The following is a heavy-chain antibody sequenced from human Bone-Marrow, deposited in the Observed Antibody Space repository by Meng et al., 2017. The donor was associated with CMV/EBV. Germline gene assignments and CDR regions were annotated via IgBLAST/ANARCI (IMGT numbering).Heavy chain of an antibody. D-gene: IGHD1-26*01. CDR3: ARGGSVFYGMDV. CDR2: IYYSGGT. Sequence: SETLSLTCTVSGGSINSVGYYWTWIRQRPGKGLEWIGYIYYSGGTNHNPSLQSRVTISVDTSKNQFSLKLSSVTAADTAVYYCARGGSVFYGMDVWGQGTTVTVSS. V-gene: IGHV4-31*03. CDR1: GGSINSVGYY. J-gene: IGHJ6*02.